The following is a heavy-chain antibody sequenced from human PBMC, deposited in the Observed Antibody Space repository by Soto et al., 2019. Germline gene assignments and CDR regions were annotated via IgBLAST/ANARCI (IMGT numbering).Heavy chain of an antibody. D-gene: IGHD1-26*01. CDR1: GYTFTSYD. Sequence: ASVKVSCKASGYTFTSYDMHWVRQAPGQGLEWMGIINPSGGSTSYAQKFQGRVTMTRDTSTSTVYMELSSLRSEDTAVYYCTREAIVGATYYYYYGMDVWGQGTTVTVSS. CDR3: TREAIVGATYYYYYGMDV. V-gene: IGHV1-46*03. J-gene: IGHJ6*02. CDR2: INPSGGST.